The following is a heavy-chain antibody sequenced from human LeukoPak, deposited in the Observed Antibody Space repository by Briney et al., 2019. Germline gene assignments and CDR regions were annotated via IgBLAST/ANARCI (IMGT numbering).Heavy chain of an antibody. V-gene: IGHV4-4*07. J-gene: IGHJ4*02. CDR2: IYANGNT. CDR1: GGSINTYS. D-gene: IGHD1-1*01. Sequence: SAETLSLTCTVSGGSINTYSWHWIRQPVGKGLEWIGRIYANGNTNYNPSLKSRVTISVDTSKNQFSLKLSSVTAADTAVYYCARGQSTGTTIQLHYWGQGTLVTVSS. CDR3: ARGQSTGTTIQLHY.